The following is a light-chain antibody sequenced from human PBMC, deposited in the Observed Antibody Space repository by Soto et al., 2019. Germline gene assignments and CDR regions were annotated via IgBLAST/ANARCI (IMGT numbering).Light chain of an antibody. CDR3: HQYDSSPLT. J-gene: IGKJ4*01. CDR2: GAS. CDR1: QSVSSSY. Sequence: EIVLTQSPGTLSLSPGERATLSCRASQSVSSSYLAWYQQKPGQAPRLLIYGASSRATGIPDRFSGSGSGKDSTLTISRLEPEDFAVYYCHQYDSSPLTFGGGTKVEIK. V-gene: IGKV3-20*01.